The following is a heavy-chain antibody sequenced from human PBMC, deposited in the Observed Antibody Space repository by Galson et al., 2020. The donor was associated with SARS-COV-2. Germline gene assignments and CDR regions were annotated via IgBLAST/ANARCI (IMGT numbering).Heavy chain of an antibody. CDR1: GSSLSGYY. J-gene: IGHJ4*02. V-gene: IGHV4-34*01. D-gene: IGHD6-13*01. CDR3: ARVASAAGISGGFDY. CDR2: INQSGNT. Sequence: TLSLTCAVSGSSLSGYYWNWIRQPPEKGLEWIGEINQSGNTNYNPSLRSRVTISVDTSKNQFSLKLTSVTAADTAFSYCARVASAAGISGGFDYWGQGALVTVSS.